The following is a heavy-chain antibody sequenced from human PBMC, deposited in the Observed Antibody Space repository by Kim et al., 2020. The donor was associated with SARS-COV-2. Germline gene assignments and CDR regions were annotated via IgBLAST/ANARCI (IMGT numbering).Heavy chain of an antibody. CDR2: ISGSGGNT. CDR3: AKAMWAAVNSFFSDS. J-gene: IGHJ4*02. V-gene: IGHV3-23*01. D-gene: IGHD6-13*01. CDR1: GFTFSSYA. Sequence: GGSLRLSCAASGFTFSSYAMTWVHQAPGKGLECVSSISGSGGNTYYLDSVKGRFTISRDNSNNMLYLQMNSLRADDTAVYYCAKAMWAAVNSFFSDSWGQGTLVTVSS.